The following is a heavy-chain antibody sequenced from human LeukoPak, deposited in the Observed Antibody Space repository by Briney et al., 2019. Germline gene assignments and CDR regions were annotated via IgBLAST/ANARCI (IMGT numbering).Heavy chain of an antibody. CDR2: INHSGST. CDR1: GGSFSGYY. CDR3: ARGQSADMVRGVNNWFDP. Sequence: PSETLSLTCAVYGGSFSGYYWSWIRQPPGKWLEWIGEINHSGSTNYNPSLKSRVTISVDTSKNQFSLKLSSVTAADTAVYYCARGQSADMVRGVNNWFDPWGQGTLVTVSS. D-gene: IGHD3-10*01. J-gene: IGHJ5*02. V-gene: IGHV4-34*01.